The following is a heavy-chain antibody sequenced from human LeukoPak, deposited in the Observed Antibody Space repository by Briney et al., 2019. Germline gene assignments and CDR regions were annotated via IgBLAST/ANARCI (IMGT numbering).Heavy chain of an antibody. D-gene: IGHD6-19*01. CDR1: GYTFTSYY. CDR3: ARDVPPGYSSGWYSFPFDY. CDR2: INPSGGST. V-gene: IGHV1-46*01. Sequence: ASVKVSCKASGYTFTSYYMHWVRQAPGQGLEWMGIINPSGGSTSYAQKCQGRVTMTRDTSTSTVYMELSSLRSEDTAVYYCARDVPPGYSSGWYSFPFDYWGQGTLVTVSS. J-gene: IGHJ4*02.